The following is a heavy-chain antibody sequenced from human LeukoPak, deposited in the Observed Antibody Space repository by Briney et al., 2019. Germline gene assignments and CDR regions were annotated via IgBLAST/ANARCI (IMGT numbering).Heavy chain of an antibody. Sequence: GESLKISCKASGYTFTSYWIGWVRQMPGKGLERMGIIYPGDSDTRYTPSFQGQVIISADKSISTAYLQWSSLKASDTAMYYCARRSDHSFDYWGQGTLVTVSS. D-gene: IGHD4-11*01. CDR3: ARRSDHSFDY. V-gene: IGHV5-51*01. CDR2: IYPGDSDT. J-gene: IGHJ4*02. CDR1: GYTFTSYW.